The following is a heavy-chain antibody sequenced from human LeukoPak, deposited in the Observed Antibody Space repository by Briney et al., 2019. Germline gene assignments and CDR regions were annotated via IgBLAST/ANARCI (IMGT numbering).Heavy chain of an antibody. CDR2: IYHSGST. CDR3: ARGASSSWNPTGLDWRPKIKWYIDL. Sequence: SETLSLTCTVSGYSISSGYYWGWIRQPPGKGLEWIGSIYHSGSTYYNPSLKSRVTISVDTSKNQFSLKLSSVTAADTAVYYCARGASSSWNPTGLDWRPKIKWYIDLWGRGTLVTVSS. CDR1: GYSISSGYY. V-gene: IGHV4-38-2*02. D-gene: IGHD6-13*01. J-gene: IGHJ2*01.